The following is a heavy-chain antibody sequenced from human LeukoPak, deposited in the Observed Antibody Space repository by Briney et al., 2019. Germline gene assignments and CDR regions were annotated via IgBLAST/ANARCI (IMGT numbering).Heavy chain of an antibody. CDR1: GFTFSSYI. D-gene: IGHD6-19*01. Sequence: GGSLRLSCAASGFTFSSYIMNWVRQAPGKGPEWVSSISSSSAYIYYADSVKGRFTIPRDNAKSSLFLQMNSLRDEDTAVYYCATSSIALAGTVDYWGQGTLVTVSS. J-gene: IGHJ4*02. V-gene: IGHV3-21*01. CDR3: ATSSIALAGTVDY. CDR2: ISSSSAYI.